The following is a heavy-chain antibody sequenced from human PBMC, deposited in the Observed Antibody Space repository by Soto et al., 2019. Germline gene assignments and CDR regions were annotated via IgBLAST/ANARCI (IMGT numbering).Heavy chain of an antibody. CDR3: AKINYYDSSGYYYYYYGMDV. D-gene: IGHD3-22*01. CDR1: GFTFSSYG. Sequence: QVQLVESGGGVVQPGRSLRLSCAASGFTFSSYGMHWVRQAPGKGLEWVAVISYDGSNKYYADSVKGRFTISRDNSKNTLYLQMNSLRAEDMAVYYCAKINYYDSSGYYYYYYGMDVWGQGTTVTVSS. CDR2: ISYDGSNK. J-gene: IGHJ6*02. V-gene: IGHV3-30*18.